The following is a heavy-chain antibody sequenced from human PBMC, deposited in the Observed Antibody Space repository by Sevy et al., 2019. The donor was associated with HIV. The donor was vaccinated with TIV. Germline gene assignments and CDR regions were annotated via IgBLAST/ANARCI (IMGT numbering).Heavy chain of an antibody. CDR1: GFTFDDYA. CDR2: ISWNSGSI. V-gene: IGHV3-9*01. Sequence: GGSLRLSCAASGFTFDDYAMHWVRQAPGKGLEWVSGISWNSGSIGYADSVKGRFTISRDNAKNSLYLQMNSLRAEDTALYYCAKDRNYGSGSYYNVLDYWGQGTLVTVSS. D-gene: IGHD3-10*01. CDR3: AKDRNYGSGSYYNVLDY. J-gene: IGHJ4*02.